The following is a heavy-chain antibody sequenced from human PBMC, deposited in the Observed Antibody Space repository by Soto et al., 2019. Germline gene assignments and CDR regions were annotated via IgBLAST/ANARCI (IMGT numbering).Heavy chain of an antibody. CDR3: ARGPTSDPYYLDQ. CDR2: IIPVFDTT. D-gene: IGHD4-4*01. CDR1: GGTFSDYA. J-gene: IGHJ4*02. Sequence: QVQLVQSGAEVKKPGSSVKVSCTASGGTFSDYAISWVRQAPGQGLEWMGAIIPVFDTTNYAQRFQGRVTITADESTRSAFMELSSLTSEDTAIFYCARGPTSDPYYLDQWGQGTLVTVSS. V-gene: IGHV1-69*12.